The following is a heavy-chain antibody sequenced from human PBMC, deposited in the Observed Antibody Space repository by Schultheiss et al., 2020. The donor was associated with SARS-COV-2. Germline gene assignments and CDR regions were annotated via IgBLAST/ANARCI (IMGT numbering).Heavy chain of an antibody. Sequence: SETLSLTCAVYGGSFSGYYRSWIRQPPGKGLEWIGEINHSGSTNYNPSLKSRVTISVDTSKNQFSLKLSSVTAADTAVYYCARTLGDYYDSSGYCDYWGQGTLVTVSS. V-gene: IGHV4-34*01. J-gene: IGHJ4*02. CDR2: INHSGST. CDR3: ARTLGDYYDSSGYCDY. CDR1: GGSFSGYY. D-gene: IGHD3-22*01.